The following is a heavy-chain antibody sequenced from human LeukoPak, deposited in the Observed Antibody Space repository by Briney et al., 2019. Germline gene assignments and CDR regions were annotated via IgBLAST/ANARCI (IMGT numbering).Heavy chain of an antibody. D-gene: IGHD6-19*01. V-gene: IGHV1-24*01. J-gene: IGHJ4*02. CDR3: ATRPTYSSGWYGPFDY. Sequence: ASVKVSCKVSGYTLTELSMHWVRQAPGKGLEWMGGFDPEDGETIYAQKFQGRVTMTEDTSTDTAYMELSSLRSEDTAVYYCATRPTYSSGWYGPFDYWGQGTLVTVSS. CDR1: GYTLTELS. CDR2: FDPEDGET.